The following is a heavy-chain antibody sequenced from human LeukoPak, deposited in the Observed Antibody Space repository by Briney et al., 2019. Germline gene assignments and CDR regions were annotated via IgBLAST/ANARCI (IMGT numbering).Heavy chain of an antibody. CDR3: ANEIRPNDY. D-gene: IGHD4-17*01. V-gene: IGHV3-23*01. CDR1: GFTFRIYA. J-gene: IGHJ4*02. Sequence: GGSLRLSCAASGFTFRIYAMSWVRQAPGKGLEWVSVISDSGGSRYHADSVKGRFTISRDNSKNTVYLQMNSLRAEDTAVYYCANEIRPNDYWGQGTLVTVSS. CDR2: ISDSGGSR.